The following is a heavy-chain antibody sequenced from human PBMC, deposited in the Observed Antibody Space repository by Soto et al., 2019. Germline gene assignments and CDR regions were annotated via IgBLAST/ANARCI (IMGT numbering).Heavy chain of an antibody. Sequence: GGSLRLSCAASGFTFDDYGMSWVRQAPGKGLEWVSGINWNGGSTGYADSVKGRFTIYRDNAKHSLYLQMNSLRAEDTALYHCAREGDIVVVVAATPAVGDYYYYMDVWGKGTTVTVSS. CDR2: INWNGGST. J-gene: IGHJ6*03. V-gene: IGHV3-20*01. CDR1: GFTFDDYG. D-gene: IGHD2-15*01. CDR3: AREGDIVVVVAATPAVGDYYYYMDV.